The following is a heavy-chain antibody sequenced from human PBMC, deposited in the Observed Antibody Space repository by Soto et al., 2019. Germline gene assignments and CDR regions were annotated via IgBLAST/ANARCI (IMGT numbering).Heavy chain of an antibody. CDR1: GGSLSSGCCY. Sequence: SSVTPSLTCPVSGGSLSSGCCYWSWVRQHPGKGLEWIGYIYYSGSTYYNPSLKSRVTISVDTSKNQFSLKLSSVTAADTAVYYCARSTEYGDYHNWFDPWGQGTLVTVSS. J-gene: IGHJ5*02. CDR2: IYYSGST. D-gene: IGHD4-17*01. CDR3: ARSTEYGDYHNWFDP. V-gene: IGHV4-31*03.